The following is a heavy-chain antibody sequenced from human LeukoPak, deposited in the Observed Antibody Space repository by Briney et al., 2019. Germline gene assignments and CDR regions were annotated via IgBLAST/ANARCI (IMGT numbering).Heavy chain of an antibody. D-gene: IGHD6-13*01. CDR3: ARESERSGWYDY. V-gene: IGHV3-23*01. Sequence: GGSLRLSCAASGFTFSNYAMSWVRQAPGKGLEWVSVISGSGGSTYYADSVRGRFTISRDNSKNSLSLQMSSLRSEDTALYFCARESERSGWYDYWGQGTLSPSPQ. CDR2: ISGSGGST. J-gene: IGHJ4*02. CDR1: GFTFSNYA.